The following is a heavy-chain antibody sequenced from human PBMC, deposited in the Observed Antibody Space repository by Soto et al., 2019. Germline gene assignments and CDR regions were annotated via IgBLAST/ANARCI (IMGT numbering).Heavy chain of an antibody. CDR2: ISGGGGST. J-gene: IGHJ4*02. D-gene: IGHD1-20*01. V-gene: IGHV3-23*01. CDR1: GFTFSSYA. Sequence: EVQLLESGGGLVQPGGSLRLSCAASGFTFSSYAMSWVRQAPGKGLEWVSAISGGGGSTYYADSVKGRFTISRDNSKNTLYLQMNSLRAEDTAVYYYAKDFSNWNDKGGFDYWGQGTLVTVSS. CDR3: AKDFSNWNDKGGFDY.